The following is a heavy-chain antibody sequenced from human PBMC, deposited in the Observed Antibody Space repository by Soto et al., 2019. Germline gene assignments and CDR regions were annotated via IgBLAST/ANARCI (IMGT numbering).Heavy chain of an antibody. J-gene: IGHJ4*02. CDR1: GGSISSYY. D-gene: IGHD6-6*01. Sequence: SETLSLTCTVSGGSISSYYWSWIRQPPGKGLEWIGYIYYSGSTNYNPSLKSRVTISVDTSKNQFSLKLSSVTAADTAVYYCARWHDYYIAARRGYYFDYWGQGTLVTVSS. CDR3: ARWHDYYIAARRGYYFDY. CDR2: IYYSGST. V-gene: IGHV4-59*01.